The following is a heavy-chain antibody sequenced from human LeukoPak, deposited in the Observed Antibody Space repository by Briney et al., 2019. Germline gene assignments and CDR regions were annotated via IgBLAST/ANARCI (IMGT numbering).Heavy chain of an antibody. J-gene: IGHJ6*03. Sequence: GGSLRLSCAASGFTFSSYGMSSVRQAPEKGLEWVSTISGSGGSTYYADSVKGRFTISRDNSKNTLYLQMNSLRAEDTAVYYCAKDRSSTSLYYMDVWGKGTTVTISS. CDR3: AKDRSSTSLYYMDV. CDR2: ISGSGGST. V-gene: IGHV3-23*01. CDR1: GFTFSSYG. D-gene: IGHD2-2*01.